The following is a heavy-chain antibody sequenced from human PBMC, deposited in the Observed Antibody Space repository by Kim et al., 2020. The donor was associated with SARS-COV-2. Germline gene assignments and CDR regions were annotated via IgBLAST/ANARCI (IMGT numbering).Heavy chain of an antibody. V-gene: IGHV1-18*01. D-gene: IGHD3-22*01. Sequence: ASVKVSCKASGYTFTSYGISWVRQAPGQGLEWMGWISAYNGNTNYAQKLQGRVTMTTDTSTSTASMELRSLRSDDTAVYYCARDGGREGFRYYHSSGYYSGAIDYWGQGTLVTVSS. CDR3: ARDGGREGFRYYHSSGYYSGAIDY. CDR2: ISAYNGNT. J-gene: IGHJ4*02. CDR1: GYTFTSYG.